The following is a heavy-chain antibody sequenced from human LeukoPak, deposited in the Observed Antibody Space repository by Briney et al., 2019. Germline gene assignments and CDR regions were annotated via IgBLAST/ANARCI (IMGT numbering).Heavy chain of an antibody. CDR3: ARGGETRTRNAFDI. Sequence: SETLTLTCTVSGGSISSYYWSWIRQPAGKGLEWIGRIYTSGSTNYNPSLKSRVTMSVDTSKNQFSLKLSSVTAADTAVYYCARGGETRTRNAFDIWGQGTMVTVSS. CDR1: GGSISSYY. CDR2: IYTSGST. J-gene: IGHJ3*02. D-gene: IGHD3-10*01. V-gene: IGHV4-4*07.